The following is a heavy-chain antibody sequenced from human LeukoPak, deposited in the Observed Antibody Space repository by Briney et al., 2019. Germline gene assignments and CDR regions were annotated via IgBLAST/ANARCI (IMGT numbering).Heavy chain of an antibody. D-gene: IGHD1-20*01. V-gene: IGHV1-2*04. CDR1: GYTFTGYY. CDR3: ARGGITGTTRGPTRLNDAFDI. Sequence: GASVKVSCKASGYTFTGYYMHWVRQAPGQGLEWMGWINPNSGGTNYAQKFQGWVTMTRDTSISTAYMELNRLRSDDTAVYYCARGGITGTTRGPTRLNDAFDIWGQGTMVTVSS. J-gene: IGHJ3*02. CDR2: INPNSGGT.